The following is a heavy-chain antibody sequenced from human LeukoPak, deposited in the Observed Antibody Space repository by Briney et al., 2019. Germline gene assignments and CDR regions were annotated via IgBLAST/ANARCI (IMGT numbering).Heavy chain of an antibody. J-gene: IGHJ3*02. CDR3: ARVSRAVFPGDAFDI. CDR2: INWNGGST. CDR1: GFTFDDYG. D-gene: IGHD2-21*01. Sequence: GGSLRLSCAASGFTFDDYGMSWVRQAPGKGLELVSGINWNGGSTGYADPVKGRFTISSDNAKNSLYLQMNSLRADDTALYYCARVSRAVFPGDAFDIWGQGTMVTVSS. V-gene: IGHV3-20*04.